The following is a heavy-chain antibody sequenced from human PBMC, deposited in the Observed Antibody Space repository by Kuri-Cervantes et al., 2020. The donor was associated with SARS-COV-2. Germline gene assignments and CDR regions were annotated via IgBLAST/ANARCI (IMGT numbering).Heavy chain of an antibody. CDR1: GFTFSSYA. D-gene: IGHD3-9*01. Sequence: GESLKISCAASGFTFSSYAMHWVRQAPGKGLEWVAVISYDGSNKYYADSVKGRFTTSRDNSKNTLYLQMNSLRAEDTAVYYCARDWDRYFDWLLYPTPPGYWGQGTLVTVSS. CDR3: ARDWDRYFDWLLYPTPPGY. J-gene: IGHJ4*02. CDR2: ISYDGSNK. V-gene: IGHV3-30*01.